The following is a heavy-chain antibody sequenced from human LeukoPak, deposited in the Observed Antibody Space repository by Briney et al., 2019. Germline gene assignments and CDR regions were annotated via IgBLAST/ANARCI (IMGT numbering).Heavy chain of an antibody. CDR2: ISSSGSTI. V-gene: IGHV3-11*01. Sequence: GGSLRLSCAASGFTFSDYYMSWIRQAPGKGLEWVSYISSSGSTIYYAGSVKGRFTISRDNAKNSLYLQMNSLRAEDTAVHYCARPYSSGWYGADYYYYGMDVWGQGTTVTVSS. D-gene: IGHD6-19*01. CDR1: GFTFSDYY. J-gene: IGHJ6*02. CDR3: ARPYSSGWYGADYYYYGMDV.